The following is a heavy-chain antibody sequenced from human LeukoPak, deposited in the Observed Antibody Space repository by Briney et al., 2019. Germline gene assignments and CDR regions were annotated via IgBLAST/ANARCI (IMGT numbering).Heavy chain of an antibody. Sequence: ASVKVSCKASGYTFTGYYMHWVRQAPGQGLEWMGWINPNSGGINYAQKCQGRVTMTRDTSISTAYMELSRLRSDDTAVYYCARDSTIFGSAPTFDPWGQGTLVTVSS. D-gene: IGHD3-3*01. CDR3: ARDSTIFGSAPTFDP. V-gene: IGHV1-2*02. CDR2: INPNSGGI. J-gene: IGHJ5*02. CDR1: GYTFTGYY.